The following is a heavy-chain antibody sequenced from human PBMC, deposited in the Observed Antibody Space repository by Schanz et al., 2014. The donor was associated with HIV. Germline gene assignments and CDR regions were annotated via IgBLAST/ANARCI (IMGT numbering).Heavy chain of an antibody. D-gene: IGHD6-19*01. J-gene: IGHJ4*02. V-gene: IGHV3-66*03. CDR1: GFAVSSNF. CDR2: SGSGGHT. Sequence: EVQLVESGGGLIQRGGSLRLSCAASGFAVSSNFLNWVRQTPGKGLEWVSTISGSGGHTYYADSVKGRFTISRDNSKNTLYLQMDSLRSEDTAVYYCARGHTSGLFQGGPDSWGQGTLVTVSS. CDR3: ARGHTSGLFQGGPDS.